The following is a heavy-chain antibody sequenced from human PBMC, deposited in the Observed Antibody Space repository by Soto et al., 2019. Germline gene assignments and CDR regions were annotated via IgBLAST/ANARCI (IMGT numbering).Heavy chain of an antibody. Sequence: QVQLVQSGAEVKKPGSSVKVSCKASGGTFSSYAISWVRQAPGQGLAWMGGIIPIFGTANYAQKFQGRVTITADESTSTAYMELSSLRSEDTAVYYFAREGQAARWGGVFDYWGQGTLVTVSS. J-gene: IGHJ4*02. CDR2: IIPIFGTA. CDR3: AREGQAARWGGVFDY. V-gene: IGHV1-69*01. CDR1: GGTFSSYA. D-gene: IGHD6-6*01.